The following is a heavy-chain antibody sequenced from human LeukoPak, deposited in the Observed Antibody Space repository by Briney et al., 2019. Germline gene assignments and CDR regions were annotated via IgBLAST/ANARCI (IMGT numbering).Heavy chain of an antibody. CDR2: ISAYNGNT. CDR1: GYTFTSYG. CDR3: ARDYQEYYDSSGYSFDY. V-gene: IGHV1-18*01. D-gene: IGHD3-22*01. Sequence: ASVKVSCKASGYTFTSYGISWVRQAPGQGLDWMGWISAYNGNTNYAQKLQGRVTMTTDTSTSTAYMELRSLRSDDTAVYYCARDYQEYYDSSGYSFDYWGQGTLVTVSS. J-gene: IGHJ4*02.